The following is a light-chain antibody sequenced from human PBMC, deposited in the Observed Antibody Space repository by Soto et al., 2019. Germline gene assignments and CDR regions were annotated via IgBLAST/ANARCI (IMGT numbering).Light chain of an antibody. Sequence: QSVLTQPASVSGSPGQSITISCTGSSSDVGGYTFVSWYQHHPGKAPKVMIYEATKRPSGVSHRFSGSTSGNTASLTISGLQAEDEGEYYCCSYAGSMTWVFGGGTKLTVL. J-gene: IGLJ3*02. CDR2: EAT. CDR1: SSDVGGYTF. V-gene: IGLV2-23*01. CDR3: CSYAGSMTWV.